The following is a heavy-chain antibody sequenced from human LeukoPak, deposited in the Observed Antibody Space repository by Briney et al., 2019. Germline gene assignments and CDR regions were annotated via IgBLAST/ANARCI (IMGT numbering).Heavy chain of an antibody. V-gene: IGHV3-74*01. CDR2: IKSDGST. CDR3: ARAVPSRQAIDY. Sequence: GGSLRLSCAASGFTFSSYRMHWVRQTPGKGLVWVSRIKSDGSTIYADSVKGRFTISRDNSKNTLYLQMNSLIPEDTAVYYCARAVPSRQAIDYWGQGTLVTVSS. CDR1: GFTFSSYR. J-gene: IGHJ4*02.